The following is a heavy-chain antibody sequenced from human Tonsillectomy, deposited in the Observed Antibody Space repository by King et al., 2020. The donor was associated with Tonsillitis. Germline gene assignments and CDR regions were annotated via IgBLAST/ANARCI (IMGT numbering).Heavy chain of an antibody. CDR1: FSSLRLSDC. V-gene: IGHV4-4*02. J-gene: IGHJ3*02. CDR2: IYHSGST. Sequence: LCLPFPFSFSSLRLSDCRTLLLPAQGKGTEWIGEIYHSGSTKYSPSLKSRVTISVDKSNNQFSLRVSSVTAADTAVYYCARVRFYGDLKTFDMWGQGTLGIVSS. D-gene: IGHD4-17*01. CDR3: ARVRFYGDLKTFDM.